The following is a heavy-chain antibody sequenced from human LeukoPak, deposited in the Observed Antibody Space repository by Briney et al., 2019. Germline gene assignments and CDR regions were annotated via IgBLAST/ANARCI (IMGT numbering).Heavy chain of an antibody. D-gene: IGHD4-23*01. Sequence: SVKVSCKASGGTFSSYAISWVRQAPGQGLEWVGGIIPIYGTPNYAQKFQGRVTITTDESTSTAYMELSSLRSEDTAVYYCARVKRADLFDAFDIWGQGTMVTVSS. CDR2: IIPIYGTP. V-gene: IGHV1-69*05. CDR3: ARVKRADLFDAFDI. J-gene: IGHJ3*02. CDR1: GGTFSSYA.